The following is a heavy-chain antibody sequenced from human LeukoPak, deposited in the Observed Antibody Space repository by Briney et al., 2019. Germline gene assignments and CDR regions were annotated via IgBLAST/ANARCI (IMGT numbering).Heavy chain of an antibody. J-gene: IGHJ3*02. D-gene: IGHD6-6*01. CDR1: GYTFTGYN. CDR2: MNPNSGGT. Sequence: ASVKVSCKASGYTFTGYNIHWARQAPGQGLGWMGWMNPNSGGTNYAQKFQGRVTMTRDTSISTAYMELSRLRSDDTAVYYCARPISSLAARPDDAFDIWGQGTMVTVSS. V-gene: IGHV1-2*02. CDR3: ARPISSLAARPDDAFDI.